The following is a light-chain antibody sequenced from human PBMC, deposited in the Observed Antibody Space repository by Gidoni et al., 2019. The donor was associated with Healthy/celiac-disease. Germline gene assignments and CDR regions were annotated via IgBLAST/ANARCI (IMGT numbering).Light chain of an antibody. CDR3: QSYDSSLSGSNVV. CDR1: SSDIGAVYH. V-gene: IGLV1-40*01. J-gene: IGLJ2*01. CDR2: GTS. Sequence: QPVPPQPPSEAGAPVPRGTISCTGSSSDIGAVYHVHCYQQLPGPAPKPLISGTSTRPSGVPDRFSGSKSPTSASLAITGLQAEDEADYYCQSYDSSLSGSNVVFGGGTKLPVL.